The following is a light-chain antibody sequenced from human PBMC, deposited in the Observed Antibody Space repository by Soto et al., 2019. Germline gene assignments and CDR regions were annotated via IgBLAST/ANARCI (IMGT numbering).Light chain of an antibody. V-gene: IGLV1-44*01. Sequence: QSVLTQPPSASGTPGQRVTISCSGSSSNIGTNTVNWYQQLPGTAPKLLIYNNNQRPSGVPDRFSGSKSGTSASLAISGLQSHIEADYYCAAWDDSLNVYVFGIGTKVTGL. CDR2: NNN. CDR3: AAWDDSLNVYV. J-gene: IGLJ1*01. CDR1: SSNIGTNT.